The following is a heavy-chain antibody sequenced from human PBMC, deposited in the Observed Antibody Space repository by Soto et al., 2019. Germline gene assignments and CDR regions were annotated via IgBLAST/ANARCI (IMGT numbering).Heavy chain of an antibody. D-gene: IGHD1-26*01. CDR3: ARDGGRHSGGSDY. CDR2: IIPIFGTA. Sequence: SVKVSCKASGGTFSSYSINWVRQAPGQGLEWMGEIIPIFGTANYAQKFQGRVTITADECTSTAYMELSSLRSEDTAVYYCARDGGRHSGGSDYWGQGTLVTVSS. CDR1: GGTFSSYS. J-gene: IGHJ4*02. V-gene: IGHV1-69*13.